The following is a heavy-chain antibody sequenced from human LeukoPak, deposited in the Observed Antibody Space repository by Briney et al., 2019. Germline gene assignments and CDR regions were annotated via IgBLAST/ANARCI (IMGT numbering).Heavy chain of an antibody. J-gene: IGHJ3*01. CDR3: ARDPVDILTGPPRDAFDV. CDR2: IWYDGSNK. Sequence: GGSLRLSCAASGFTFSSYGMHWVRQAPGKGLEWVAVIWYDGSNKYYADSVRGRFTISRDNSKNTLYLQMNSLRAEDTAVYYCARDPVDILTGPPRDAFDVWGQGTMVTVSS. CDR1: GFTFSSYG. D-gene: IGHD3-9*01. V-gene: IGHV3-33*01.